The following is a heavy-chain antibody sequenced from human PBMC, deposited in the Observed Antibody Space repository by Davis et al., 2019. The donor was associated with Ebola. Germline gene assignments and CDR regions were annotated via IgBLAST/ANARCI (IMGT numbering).Heavy chain of an antibody. CDR3: ARDGPHYDLDY. Sequence: GESLKISCAASGFTFSTYGMHWVRQAPGKGLEWVAVISYDGSNKYYADSVKGRFISRDNSKNTLYLQMNSLTVEDTAVYFCARDGPHYDLDYWGQGTLVTVTS. J-gene: IGHJ4*02. CDR1: GFTFSTYG. V-gene: IGHV3-30*03. CDR2: ISYDGSNK. D-gene: IGHD3-3*01.